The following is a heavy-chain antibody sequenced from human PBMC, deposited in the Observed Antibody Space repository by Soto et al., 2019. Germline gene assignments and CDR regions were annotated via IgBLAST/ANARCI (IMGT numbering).Heavy chain of an antibody. J-gene: IGHJ6*02. CDR2: IYHSGST. CDR1: SGSISSGHW. CDR3: APTSESSVRV. D-gene: IGHD2-8*01. Sequence: QVQLQESGPVLVKPSVTLSLTCAVSSGSISSGHWWNWVRQPPGKGLEWIGEIYHSGSTHYNPSLKSPATLCVDKSMNQFSLKWPSVTAADTAVDYCAPTSESSVRVWGQGHTVTVS. V-gene: IGHV4-4*02.